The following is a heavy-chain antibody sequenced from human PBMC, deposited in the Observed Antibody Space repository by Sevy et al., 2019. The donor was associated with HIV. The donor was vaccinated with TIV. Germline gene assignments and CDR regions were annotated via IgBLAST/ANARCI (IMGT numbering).Heavy chain of an antibody. D-gene: IGHD6-6*01. CDR3: AREASSSYGVDY. J-gene: IGHJ4*02. CDR1: GFPLSGYW. V-gene: IGHV3-74*01. CDR2: LKSVESST. Sequence: GGSQRLSCAASGFPLSGYWMHWVRQVPGEGLVWVSRLKSVESSTTYADSVKGRFTVSRDNAKNTVYLQMNSLRAEDTGVYYCAREASSSYGVDYWGQGTLVTVSS.